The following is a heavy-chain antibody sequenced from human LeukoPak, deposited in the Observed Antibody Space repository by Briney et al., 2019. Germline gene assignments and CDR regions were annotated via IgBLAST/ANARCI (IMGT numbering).Heavy chain of an antibody. J-gene: IGHJ4*02. CDR2: ISWNSMSI. D-gene: IGHD4-23*01. V-gene: IGHV3-9*01. CDR1: GFSLDDHA. CDR3: AKIDYGGND. Sequence: GRSLRLSCAASGFSLDDHAMHWVRQAPGKGLEWVSGISWNSMSIDYADSVKGRFTISRDNAKNCLYLQMNSLRAEDTALYYCAKIDYGGNDWGQGTLVTVSS.